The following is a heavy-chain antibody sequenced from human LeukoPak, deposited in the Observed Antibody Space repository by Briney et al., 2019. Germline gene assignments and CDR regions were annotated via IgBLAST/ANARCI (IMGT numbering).Heavy chain of an antibody. CDR1: GGSISSSSYY. D-gene: IGHD5-18*01. CDR3: ASQPRGAEVTYYYYGMDV. CDR2: IYYSGST. J-gene: IGHJ6*02. V-gene: IGHV4-39*01. Sequence: SETLSLTCTVSGGSISSSSYYWGWIRQPPGEGLEWIASIYYSGSTYYNPSLEGRVTISVDASKNQFSLKLNSVTAADTAVYYCASQPRGAEVTYYYYGMDVWGQGTTVTVSS.